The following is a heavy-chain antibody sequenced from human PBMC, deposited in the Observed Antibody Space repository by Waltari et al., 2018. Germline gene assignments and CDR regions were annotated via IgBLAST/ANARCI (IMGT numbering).Heavy chain of an antibody. Sequence: QLQLQESGPGLGKPSETLSLTCIVSGGSITRNRHYWAWLRQPPGQGLEWIGTMSYNGATYSSPSLKSRVTVSRDTSKNHLSLKLGSVTAADTAVYYCATYIGASIGTAAFDVWGQGTMVTVSS. D-gene: IGHD5-12*01. J-gene: IGHJ3*01. CDR2: MSYNGAT. CDR1: GGSITRNRHY. V-gene: IGHV4-39*02. CDR3: ATYIGASIGTAAFDV.